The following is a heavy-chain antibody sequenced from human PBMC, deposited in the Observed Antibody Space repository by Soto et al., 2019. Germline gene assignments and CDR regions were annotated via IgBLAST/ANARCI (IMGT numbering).Heavy chain of an antibody. V-gene: IGHV3-15*01. CDR3: TTDLSSSGWYSPSFDY. D-gene: IGHD6-19*01. CDR2: IKSKTDGGTT. J-gene: IGHJ4*02. CDR1: GFTFSNAW. Sequence: GGSLRLSCAASGFTFSNAWMSWVRQAPGKGLEWVGRIKSKTDGGTTDYAAPVKGRFTISRDDSKNTLYLQMNSLKTEDTAVYYCTTDLSSSGWYSPSFDYWGQGTLVTVSS.